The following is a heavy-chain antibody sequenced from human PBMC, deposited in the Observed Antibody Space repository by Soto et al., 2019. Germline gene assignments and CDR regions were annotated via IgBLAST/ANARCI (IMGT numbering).Heavy chain of an antibody. CDR2: IIPISGTA. Sequence: QVQLVQSGAEVKKPGSSVKVSCKASGGSFSSYAISWVRQAPLQGLEWMGGIIPISGTANYAQKFQGRVTITADESTSTAYMELSSLRSEDTAVYHCARSQGSSTSLEIYYYYYYGMDVWGQGTTVTVSS. CDR3: ARSQGSSTSLEIYYYYYYGMDV. CDR1: GGSFSSYA. D-gene: IGHD2-2*01. V-gene: IGHV1-69*01. J-gene: IGHJ6*02.